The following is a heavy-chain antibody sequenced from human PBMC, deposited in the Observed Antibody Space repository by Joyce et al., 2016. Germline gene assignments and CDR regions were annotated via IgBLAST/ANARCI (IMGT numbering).Heavy chain of an antibody. CDR3: SQSSPDGMDV. Sequence: EVQLVESGGGLVKPGRSLRLSCVGSGFSFEDYAMNWFRQAPGKGPEGVGFIRSKAYGGTTKYAASVNGRFTISRDDSKSIASLQMNRLKIEDTGVYYCSQSSPDGMDVWGQGTTVTVSS. CDR1: GFSFEDYA. V-gene: IGHV3-49*05. J-gene: IGHJ6*02. D-gene: IGHD2-15*01. CDR2: IRSKAYGGTT.